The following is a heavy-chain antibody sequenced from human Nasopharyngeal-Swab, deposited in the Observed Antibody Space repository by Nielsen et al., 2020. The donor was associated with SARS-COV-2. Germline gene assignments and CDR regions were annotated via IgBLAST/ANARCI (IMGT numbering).Heavy chain of an antibody. CDR3: ASSYDSSGYGWFDP. D-gene: IGHD3-22*01. V-gene: IGHV1-69*13. CDR2: IIPIFGTA. CDR1: GCTFSSYA. Sequence: SSVHVSCKASGCTFSSYAISWVRQAPGQGLEWMGGIIPIFGTANYAQKFQGRVTITADESTSTVYMELSSLRSEDTAVYYCASSYDSSGYGWFDPWGQGTLVTVSS. J-gene: IGHJ5*02.